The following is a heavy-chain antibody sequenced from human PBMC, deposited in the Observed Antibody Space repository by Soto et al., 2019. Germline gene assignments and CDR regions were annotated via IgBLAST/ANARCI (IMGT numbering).Heavy chain of an antibody. J-gene: IGHJ5*02. CDR2: ISSSSSYI. Sequence: GGSLRLSCAASGFDFSSYSMNWVRQAPGKGLEWVSSISSSSSYIYYADSVKGRFTISRDNAKNSLYLQMNSLRAEDTAVYYCARDGLDIVVVPAALCSWFDPWGQGTLVTVSS. D-gene: IGHD2-2*01. CDR1: GFDFSSYS. V-gene: IGHV3-21*01. CDR3: ARDGLDIVVVPAALCSWFDP.